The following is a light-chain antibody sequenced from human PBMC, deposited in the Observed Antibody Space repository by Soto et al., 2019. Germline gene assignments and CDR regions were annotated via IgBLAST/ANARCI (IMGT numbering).Light chain of an antibody. J-gene: IGKJ1*01. CDR1: QGISRY. CDR2: TAS. Sequence: LFPHFQSASVGARGTIPCRASQGISRYLAWYQQKPGKAPKLLIYTASAVQSGVPSGFGGSGSGTDFTLTISGLRPDNLATINFQQNIGHAWTFGQGTKVDIK. V-gene: IGKV1-9*01. CDR3: QQNIGHAWT.